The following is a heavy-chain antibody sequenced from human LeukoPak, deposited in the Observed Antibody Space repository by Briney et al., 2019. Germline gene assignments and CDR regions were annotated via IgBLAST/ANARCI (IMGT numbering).Heavy chain of an antibody. D-gene: IGHD4-17*01. CDR1: GFTFSSYS. J-gene: IGHJ4*02. Sequence: GGSLRLSCAASGFTFSSYSMNWVRQAPGKGLEWVSSISSSSSYIYYADSVKGRFTISRDNAKNSLYLQMNSLRAEDTAVYYCARDRVWDYGDYGYWGQGTPVTVSS. CDR2: ISSSSSYI. CDR3: ARDRVWDYGDYGY. V-gene: IGHV3-21*01.